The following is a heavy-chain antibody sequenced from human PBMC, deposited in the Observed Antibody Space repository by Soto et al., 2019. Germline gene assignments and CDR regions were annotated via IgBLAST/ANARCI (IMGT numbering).Heavy chain of an antibody. CDR3: AKAFGDWYPFEK. Sequence: GGSLRLSCVASGFTFGSYAMSWVRRAPGKGLEWVSTINDNGDLRYYADSVRGRFTISRDNSKNTLYLQLDNLRAEDTARYHCAKAFGDWYPFEKWGLGALVTVSS. V-gene: IGHV3-23*01. J-gene: IGHJ4*02. CDR1: GFTFGSYA. CDR2: INDNGDLR. D-gene: IGHD2-21*02.